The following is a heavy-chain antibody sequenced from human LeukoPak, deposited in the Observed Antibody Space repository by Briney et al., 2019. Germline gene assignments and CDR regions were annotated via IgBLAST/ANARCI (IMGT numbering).Heavy chain of an antibody. Sequence: SETLSLTCTVSGGSISSSSYYWGWIRQPPGKGLEWIGSIYYSGSTYYNPSLKSRVTISVDTSKNQFSLKLSSVIAADTAVYYCARLRMKLVRSYYYMDVWGKGTTVTVSS. CDR3: ARLRMKLVRSYYYMDV. CDR2: IYYSGST. J-gene: IGHJ6*03. V-gene: IGHV4-39*01. CDR1: GGSISSSSYY. D-gene: IGHD6-13*01.